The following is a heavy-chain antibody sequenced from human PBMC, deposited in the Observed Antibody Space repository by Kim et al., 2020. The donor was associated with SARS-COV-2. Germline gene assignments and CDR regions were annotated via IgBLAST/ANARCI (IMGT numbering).Heavy chain of an antibody. J-gene: IGHJ1*01. CDR2: IYYSGCT. Sequence: SETLSLTCTVSGGSISSSSYYWGWIRQLPGKGLEWIGSIYYSGCTYYNPSLKSRVTISVVTSKNQFSLKLSSVTAADTAVYYCARDDPYYYASSGYYQGYFQHWGRGTLVTVSS. V-gene: IGHV4-39*07. CDR1: GGSISSSSYY. CDR3: ARDDPYYYASSGYYQGYFQH. D-gene: IGHD3-22*01.